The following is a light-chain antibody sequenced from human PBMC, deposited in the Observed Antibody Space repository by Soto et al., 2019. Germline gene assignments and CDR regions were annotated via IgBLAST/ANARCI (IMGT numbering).Light chain of an antibody. Sequence: QSSLTHPRSLSGSPGQSVTISCTGTGNDVGAYNYVSWYQQHPGRPPKLLIYGVVRWPSGVPDRFSGSKSGNTASLTISGLQAEDEADYFCCSYAGGYTYLFGTGTKVTVL. J-gene: IGLJ1*01. V-gene: IGLV2-11*01. CDR3: CSYAGGYTYL. CDR2: GVV. CDR1: GNDVGAYNY.